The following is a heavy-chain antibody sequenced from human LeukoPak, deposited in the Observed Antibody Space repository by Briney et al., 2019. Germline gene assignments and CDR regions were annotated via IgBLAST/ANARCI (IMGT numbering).Heavy chain of an antibody. CDR1: GFTFRSYS. D-gene: IGHD3-10*01. CDR3: ASHYYGSGSYSNVVEYFHH. Sequence: PGGSLRLSCEASGFTFRSYSMNWVRQAPGKGLEWISYISSSSRSIYYADSVKGRFTISRDNAKNSVHLQMNSLRDEDTAVYFCASHYYGSGSYSNVVEYFHHWGQGTLVTVSS. J-gene: IGHJ1*01. V-gene: IGHV3-48*02. CDR2: ISSSSRSI.